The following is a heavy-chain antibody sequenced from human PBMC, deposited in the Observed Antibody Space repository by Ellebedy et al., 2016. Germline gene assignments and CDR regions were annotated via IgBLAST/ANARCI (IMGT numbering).Heavy chain of an antibody. Sequence: SETLSLTCTVSGGSITSGSNYWSWIWQPPGKGLEWIGCVHSSGGTHYNPSLKSRVTISLDTSKNQFSLRLTSVSAADTAIYYCARRKGSGTDYFDYWGQGIPATVS. CDR3: ARRKGSGTDYFDY. J-gene: IGHJ4*02. CDR2: VHSSGGT. D-gene: IGHD3-10*01. CDR1: GGSITSGSNY. V-gene: IGHV4-39*07.